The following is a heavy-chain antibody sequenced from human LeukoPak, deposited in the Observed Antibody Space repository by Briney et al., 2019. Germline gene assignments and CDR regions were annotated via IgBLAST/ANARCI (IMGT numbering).Heavy chain of an antibody. V-gene: IGHV1-8*01. CDR3: ARGSPGIAAAGTSS. Sequence: GPVKVSCKASGYTFTSDDINWVRQATGQGLEWMGWMNPNSGNTGYAQKFQGRVTMTRDTSISTAYMELSRLRSDDTAVYYCARGSPGIAAAGTSSWGQGTLVTVSS. CDR1: GYTFTSDD. CDR2: MNPNSGNT. D-gene: IGHD6-13*01. J-gene: IGHJ4*02.